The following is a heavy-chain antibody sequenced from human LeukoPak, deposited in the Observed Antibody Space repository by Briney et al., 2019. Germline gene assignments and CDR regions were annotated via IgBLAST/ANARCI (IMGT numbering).Heavy chain of an antibody. Sequence: HTGGSLRLSCAASGFTFSSYAMHWVRQAPGKGLEWVAVISYDGSNKYYADSVKGRFTISRDNSKNTLYLQMNSLRAEDTAVYYCAKDRCSSTSCPYYYGMDVWGQGTTVTVSS. J-gene: IGHJ6*02. CDR1: GFTFSSYA. CDR2: ISYDGSNK. D-gene: IGHD2-2*01. CDR3: AKDRCSSTSCPYYYGMDV. V-gene: IGHV3-30-3*01.